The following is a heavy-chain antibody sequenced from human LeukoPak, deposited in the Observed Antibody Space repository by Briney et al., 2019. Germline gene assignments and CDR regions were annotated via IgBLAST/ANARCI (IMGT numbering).Heavy chain of an antibody. Sequence: GGSLRLSCAASGFTFSSYAMHWVRQAPGKGLEWVAVISYDGSNKYYADSVKGRFTISRDNSKNTLYLQMNSLRAEDTAVYYCARGLASVVVSSLGYWGQGTLVTVSS. CDR3: ARGLASVVVSSLGY. CDR1: GFTFSSYA. CDR2: ISYDGSNK. J-gene: IGHJ4*02. D-gene: IGHD2-2*01. V-gene: IGHV3-30-3*01.